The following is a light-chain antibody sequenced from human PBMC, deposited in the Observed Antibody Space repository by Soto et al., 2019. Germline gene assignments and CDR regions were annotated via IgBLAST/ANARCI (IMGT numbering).Light chain of an antibody. CDR3: HHYHNWPMT. CDR1: QSVGTY. J-gene: IGKJ5*01. CDR2: GAI. Sequence: EIVMTQSPATLSVSPGERATLSCMASQSVGTYLAWYQQKPGQAPRLVIYGAISRALGIPARFSGGGSGTDFTLTISSLEPEDFAVYYCHHYHNWPMTFGQGTRLEIK. V-gene: IGKV3D-15*01.